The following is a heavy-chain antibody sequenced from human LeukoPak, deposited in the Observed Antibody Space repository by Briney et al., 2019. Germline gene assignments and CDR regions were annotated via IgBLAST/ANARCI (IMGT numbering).Heavy chain of an antibody. V-gene: IGHV3-7*01. CDR1: RFTFRSYW. J-gene: IGHJ4*02. Sequence: GGSLRLSCAASRFTFRSYWMSWVRQAPGKGLEWVANIKQDGSEKYYVDSVKGRFTIYRDNAKNSLYLQMNSLRAEDTAVYYCAKVGKNWDFDYWGQGTLVTVSS. CDR2: IKQDGSEK. CDR3: AKVGKNWDFDY. D-gene: IGHD7-27*01.